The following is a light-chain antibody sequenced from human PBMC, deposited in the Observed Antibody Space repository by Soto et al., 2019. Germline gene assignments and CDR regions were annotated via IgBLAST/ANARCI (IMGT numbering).Light chain of an antibody. CDR3: QEYNPWHPIT. J-gene: IGKJ4*01. Sequence: GLTLSLGTVSLSTGERATLSCRASQSVSNNYLAWYQQKPGQAPRLLIYGASNRATGIPDRFSGTGSGTDFTLTISRLEPEDLAVYYCQEYNPWHPITFGGGTKVDIK. CDR2: GAS. CDR1: QSVSNNY. V-gene: IGKV3-20*01.